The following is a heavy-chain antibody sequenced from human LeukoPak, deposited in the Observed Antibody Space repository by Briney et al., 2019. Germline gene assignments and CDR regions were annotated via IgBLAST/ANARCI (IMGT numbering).Heavy chain of an antibody. V-gene: IGHV3-23*01. Sequence: GGSLRLSCAASGFTFSSYAMSWVRQAPGKGLEWVSAISGSGDTTFYADSVKGRFTISRDNSKNTLYLQMNSLRVEDTAVYYCAKDLYSDYLTDYWGQGTLVSVSS. CDR3: AKDLYSDYLTDY. CDR2: ISGSGDTT. CDR1: GFTFSSYA. J-gene: IGHJ4*02. D-gene: IGHD4-11*01.